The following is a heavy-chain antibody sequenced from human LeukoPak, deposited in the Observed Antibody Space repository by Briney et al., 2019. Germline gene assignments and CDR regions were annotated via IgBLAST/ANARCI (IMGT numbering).Heavy chain of an antibody. CDR1: GGSISSSSYY. Sequence: SETLSLTCTVSGGSISSSSYYWGWIRQPPGKGLEWIGSIYYSGSTYYNPSLKSRVTISVDTSKNQFSLKLSSVTAADTAVYYCARDSRLTLCSGGSCYSRSFYGMDVWGRGATVTVSS. J-gene: IGHJ6*02. CDR3: ARDSRLTLCSGGSCYSRSFYGMDV. V-gene: IGHV4-39*07. D-gene: IGHD2-15*01. CDR2: IYYSGST.